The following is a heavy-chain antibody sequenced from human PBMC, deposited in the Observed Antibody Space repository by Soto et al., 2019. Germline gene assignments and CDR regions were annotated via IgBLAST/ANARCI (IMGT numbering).Heavy chain of an antibody. D-gene: IGHD6-19*01. Sequence: QVQLVESGGGVVQPGRSLRLSCAASGFTFSSSGMHWVRQAPGEGLEWVGVIYYDGSEQYYGDSVKGRFTISRDNSKNTLYLQMNSLRDGDTAVYYCAKEESSGWYRTADYWGQGTLVTVSS. CDR1: GFTFSSSG. CDR3: AKEESSGWYRTADY. V-gene: IGHV3-30*18. J-gene: IGHJ4*02. CDR2: IYYDGSEQ.